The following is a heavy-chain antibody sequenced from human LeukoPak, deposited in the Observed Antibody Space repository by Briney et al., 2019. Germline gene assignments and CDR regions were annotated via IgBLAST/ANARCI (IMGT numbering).Heavy chain of an antibody. CDR2: IASDGSST. Sequence: GGSLRLSCAASGFTFSSDWMNWVRQAPGKGLVWVSRIASDGSSTTYADSGKGRFSISRDNAKNTLYLQMNSLRVEDTAVYYCARGRPHGNDYWGQGTLVTVSS. CDR1: GFTFSSDW. CDR3: ARGRPHGNDY. V-gene: IGHV3-74*01. D-gene: IGHD4-23*01. J-gene: IGHJ4*02.